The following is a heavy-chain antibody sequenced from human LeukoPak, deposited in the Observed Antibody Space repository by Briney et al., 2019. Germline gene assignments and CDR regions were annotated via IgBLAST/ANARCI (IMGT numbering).Heavy chain of an antibody. V-gene: IGHV3-23*01. CDR3: AKDPRGNYVAWLDP. D-gene: IGHD4-11*01. CDR2: ISASGVTT. CDR1: GFTFNTYA. Sequence: GGSLRLSCAASGFTFNTYAMSWVRQAPGKGLEWVSGISASGVTTHYADSVKGRFTISRGNSKNTLYLQMSSLRVEDTAIYYCAKDPRGNYVAWLDPWGQGTLVTVSS. J-gene: IGHJ5*02.